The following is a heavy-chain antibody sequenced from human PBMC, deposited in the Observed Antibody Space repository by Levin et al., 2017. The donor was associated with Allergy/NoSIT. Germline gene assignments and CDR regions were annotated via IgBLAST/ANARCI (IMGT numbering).Heavy chain of an antibody. Sequence: SQTLSLTCAVSGGSIRSSNWWSWVRQPPGKGLEWIGEIYHSGSTNYNPSLKSRVTISVDKSKNQFSLKLSSVTAADTAVYDCARHDPGIAAAGYFDYWGQGTLVTVSS. CDR1: GGSIRSSNW. J-gene: IGHJ4*02. CDR3: ARHDPGIAAAGYFDY. CDR2: IYHSGST. D-gene: IGHD6-13*01. V-gene: IGHV4-4*02.